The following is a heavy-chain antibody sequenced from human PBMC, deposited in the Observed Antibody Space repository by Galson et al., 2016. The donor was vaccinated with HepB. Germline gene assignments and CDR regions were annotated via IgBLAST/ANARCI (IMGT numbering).Heavy chain of an antibody. CDR1: GLTFSSYG. CDR3: AREAIAAAGTHDAFDI. J-gene: IGHJ3*02. CDR2: IWYDGSDK. D-gene: IGHD6-13*01. V-gene: IGHV3-33*01. Sequence: SLRLSCAASGLTFSSYGMHWVRQAPGKGLEWVAIIWYDGSDKYYADSVKGRFTISRDNSKNTLYLQMNSLRAEDTAVYYCAREAIAAAGTHDAFDIWGQGTMVTVCS.